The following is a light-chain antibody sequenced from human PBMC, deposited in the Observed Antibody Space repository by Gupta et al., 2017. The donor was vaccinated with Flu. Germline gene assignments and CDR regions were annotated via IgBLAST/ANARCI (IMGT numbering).Light chain of an antibody. CDR1: QTISTY. J-gene: IGKJ2*01. CDR2: AAS. Sequence: DIQMTQSPSSLSASVGDRVTITCRASQTISTYLNWYRQKPGQAPELLIYAASNLHSGVPSTFSGTKSGTDFTLTIRSLQREDVATYYCQQGYNTPYTFGQGTKLEIK. CDR3: QQGYNTPYT. V-gene: IGKV1-39*01.